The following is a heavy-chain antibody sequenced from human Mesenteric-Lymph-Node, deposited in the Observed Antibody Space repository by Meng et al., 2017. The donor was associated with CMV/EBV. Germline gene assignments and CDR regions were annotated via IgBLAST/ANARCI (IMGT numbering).Heavy chain of an antibody. D-gene: IGHD3-3*01. CDR1: GFTFSNAW. CDR3: TTVSIRFLEWLSHLDY. J-gene: IGHJ4*02. Sequence: GESLKIPCAASGFTFSNAWMSWVRQAPGTGLEWVGRIKSKTDGGTTDYAAPVKGRFTISRDESKNTLYLQMNSLKTEDTAVYYCTTVSIRFLEWLSHLDYWGQGTLVTVSS. CDR2: IKSKTDGGTT. V-gene: IGHV3-15*01.